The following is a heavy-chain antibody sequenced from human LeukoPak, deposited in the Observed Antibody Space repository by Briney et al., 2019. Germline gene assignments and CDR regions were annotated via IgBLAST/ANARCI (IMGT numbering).Heavy chain of an antibody. V-gene: IGHV3-74*01. CDR3: ARGPNSNWSGLDF. Sequence: GGSLRLSCAASGFTFSSYWMYWVRQAPGKGLVWVSRIKSDGSSTSYADSVKGRFTISRDNVKNTLYLQVNNLRAEDTAVYYCARGPNSNWSGLDFWGQGTLLTVSS. CDR2: IKSDGSST. CDR1: GFTFSSYW. J-gene: IGHJ4*02. D-gene: IGHD6-6*01.